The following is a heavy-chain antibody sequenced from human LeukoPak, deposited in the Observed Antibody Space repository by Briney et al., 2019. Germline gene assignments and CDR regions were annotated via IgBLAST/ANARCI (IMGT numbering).Heavy chain of an antibody. Sequence: GGSLRLSCAASAFTFSDYYMSWIRQAPGKGLEWVSYISTTSSYTDYADSVKGRFTISRDNAKNLLYLQMNSLRPDDTAVYYCARDWYCSSSICYADRNWFDPWGQGTLVTVSS. CDR3: ARDWYCSSSICYADRNWFDP. CDR1: AFTFSDYY. J-gene: IGHJ5*02. D-gene: IGHD2-2*01. V-gene: IGHV3-11*05. CDR2: ISTTSSYT.